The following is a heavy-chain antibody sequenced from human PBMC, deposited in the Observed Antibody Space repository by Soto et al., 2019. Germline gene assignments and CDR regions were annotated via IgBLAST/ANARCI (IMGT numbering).Heavy chain of an antibody. CDR1: GGSISSGGYY. J-gene: IGHJ3*02. Sequence: SETLSLTCTVSGGSISSGGYYWSWIRQHPGKGLEWIGYIYYSGSTNYNPSLKSRVTISVDTSKNQFSLKLSSVTAADTAVYYCARARTGGAFDIWGQGTMVTVSS. CDR2: IYYSGST. D-gene: IGHD7-27*01. V-gene: IGHV4-31*03. CDR3: ARARTGGAFDI.